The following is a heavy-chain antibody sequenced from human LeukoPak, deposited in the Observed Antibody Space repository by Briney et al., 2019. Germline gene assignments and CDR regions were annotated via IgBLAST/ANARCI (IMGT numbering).Heavy chain of an antibody. D-gene: IGHD1-1*01. Sequence: GGSLRLSCAASGFTVSNKYMTWVRQAPGKGLEWVSLIYSDGRIYYADSVKGRFTISRDNAKNSLYLQMNSLRVEDTAVYYCARCTTGRTFGSLQEIKRSREIDYWGQGTLVTVSS. CDR1: GFTVSNKY. V-gene: IGHV3-53*01. J-gene: IGHJ4*02. CDR3: ARCTTGRTFGSLQEIKRSREIDY. CDR2: IYSDGRI.